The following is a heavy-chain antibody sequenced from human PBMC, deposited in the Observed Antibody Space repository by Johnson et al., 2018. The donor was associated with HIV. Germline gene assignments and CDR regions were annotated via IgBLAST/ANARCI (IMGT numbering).Heavy chain of an antibody. Sequence: QVQLVESGGGVAQPGGSLRLSCVASGFTFSSYGMHWVRQAPGKGLEWVSVIYSGGSTYYADPGTGRFTISRDNSKNTLYLQMNSLRAEDTAVYYCAREGTVSYGGAFDIWGQGTMVTVSS. V-gene: IGHV3-NL1*01. CDR1: GFTFSSYG. CDR2: IYSGGST. CDR3: AREGTVSYGGAFDI. J-gene: IGHJ3*02. D-gene: IGHD4-17*01.